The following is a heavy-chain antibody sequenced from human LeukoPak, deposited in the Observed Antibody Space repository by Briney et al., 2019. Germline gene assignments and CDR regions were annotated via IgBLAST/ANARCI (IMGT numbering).Heavy chain of an antibody. CDR2: ISSSSSTI. CDR3: ARAFSPNGSTSCPGY. J-gene: IGHJ4*02. D-gene: IGHD2-2*01. Sequence: PGGSLRLSCAASGFTFSSYSMNWVRQAPGKGLEWVSYISSSSSTIYYADSVRGRFTISRNNAKNSLYLQMNSLRAEDTAVYYCARAFSPNGSTSCPGYWGQGTLVTVSS. V-gene: IGHV3-48*01. CDR1: GFTFSSYS.